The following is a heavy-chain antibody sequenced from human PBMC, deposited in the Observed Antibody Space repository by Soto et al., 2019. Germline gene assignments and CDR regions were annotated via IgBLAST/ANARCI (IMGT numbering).Heavy chain of an antibody. CDR2: IYYSGST. J-gene: IGHJ4*02. V-gene: IGHV4-31*03. CDR1: GGSISSGGYY. D-gene: IGHD3-3*01. Sequence: QVQLQESGPGLVKPSQTLSLTCTVSGGSISSGGYYWSWIRQHPGKGLEWIGYIYYSGSTYYNPSLKRRVTISVDTSKNQFSLKLSSVTAADTAVYYCARGGGTIFGVVPPPFRYYFDYWCQGTLVTVSS. CDR3: ARGGGTIFGVVPPPFRYYFDY.